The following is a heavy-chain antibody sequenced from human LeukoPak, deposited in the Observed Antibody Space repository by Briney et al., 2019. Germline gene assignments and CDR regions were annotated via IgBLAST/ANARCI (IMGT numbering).Heavy chain of an antibody. V-gene: IGHV3-66*02. CDR3: AYKLELVY. Sequence: ETLSLTCAVYGGSFSGYYWSWIRQPPGKGLEWVSVIYSGGSTYYADSVKGRFTISRDNSKNTLYLQMNSLRAEDTAVYYCAYKLELVYWGQGTLVTVSS. CDR2: IYSGGST. CDR1: GGSFSGYY. D-gene: IGHD1-7*01. J-gene: IGHJ4*02.